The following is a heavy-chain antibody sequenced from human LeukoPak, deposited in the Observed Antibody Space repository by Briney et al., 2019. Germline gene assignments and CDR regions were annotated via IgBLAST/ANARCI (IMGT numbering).Heavy chain of an antibody. V-gene: IGHV3-7*01. CDR1: GFTFGTYW. CDR2: IKQDGSEK. CDR3: VRDTYRTAVAGSSGLGY. D-gene: IGHD6-19*01. J-gene: IGHJ4*02. Sequence: GGSLRLSCAASGFTFGTYWMGWVRQAPGKGLEWVANIKQDGSEKSYVDSVKGRFTISRDNVKNSVCLQMHSLRADDTAIYYCVRDTYRTAVAGSSGLGYWGQGTLVTVSS.